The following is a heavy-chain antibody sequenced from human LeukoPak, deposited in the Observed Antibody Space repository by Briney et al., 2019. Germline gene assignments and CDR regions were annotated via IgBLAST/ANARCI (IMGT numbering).Heavy chain of an antibody. D-gene: IGHD4-11*01. CDR1: GFTVSSNY. CDR2: ISSVGST. V-gene: IGHV3-53*01. Sequence: GGSLRLSCAPSGFTVSSNYMSWVRPAPGKGLEWVSLISSVGSTYYADSVKGRFTISRDNSKNTLYLQMNSLRAEDTAVYYCARDQYTSNWYVHHWGQGTLVTVS. CDR3: ARDQYTSNWYVHH. J-gene: IGHJ1*01.